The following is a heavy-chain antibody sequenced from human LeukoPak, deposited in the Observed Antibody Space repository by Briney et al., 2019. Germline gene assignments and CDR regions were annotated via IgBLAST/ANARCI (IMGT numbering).Heavy chain of an antibody. CDR3: VISGYSYAHDAFDI. CDR1: GFTFSSYA. Sequence: GGSLRLSCSASGFTFSSYAMHWVRQAPGKGLEYVSAISSNGGSTYYADSVKGRFTISRDNSKNTLYLQMSSLRAEDTAVYYCVISGYSYAHDAFDIWGQGTMVTVSS. V-gene: IGHV3-64D*06. CDR2: ISSNGGST. D-gene: IGHD5-18*01. J-gene: IGHJ3*02.